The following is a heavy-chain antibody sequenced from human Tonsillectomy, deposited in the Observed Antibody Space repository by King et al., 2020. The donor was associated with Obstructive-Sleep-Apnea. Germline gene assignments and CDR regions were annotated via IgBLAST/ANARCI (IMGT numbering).Heavy chain of an antibody. J-gene: IGHJ5*02. D-gene: IGHD3-10*01. CDR1: GFTFSSYS. Sequence: VQLVESGGGVVQPGRSLRLSCAASGFTFSSYSMHWVRQAPGKGLEWVAVISYDGVNKYYADSVKGRFTISRDNSKNTLYLQMNSLGAEDTAVYYCARGPQMVRGVIGWFDPWGQGTLVTVSS. V-gene: IGHV3-30*04. CDR3: ARGPQMVRGVIGWFDP. CDR2: ISYDGVNK.